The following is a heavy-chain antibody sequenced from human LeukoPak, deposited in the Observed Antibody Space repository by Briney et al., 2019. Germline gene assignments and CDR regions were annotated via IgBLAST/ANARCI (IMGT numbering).Heavy chain of an antibody. CDR2: IRYDGSNK. D-gene: IGHD3-10*01. J-gene: IGHJ4*02. Sequence: PGGSLRLSCAASGFTFSSYGMHWVRQAPGKGLEWVAFIRYDGSNKYYADSVKGRFTISRDNAKNSLYLQMNSLRVEDTAVYYCARDGSGEWPIGYWGQGTLVTVSS. CDR1: GFTFSSYG. CDR3: ARDGSGEWPIGY. V-gene: IGHV3-30*02.